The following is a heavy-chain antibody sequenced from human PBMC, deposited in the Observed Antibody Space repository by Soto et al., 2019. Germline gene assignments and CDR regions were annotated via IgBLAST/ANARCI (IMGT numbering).Heavy chain of an antibody. V-gene: IGHV3-21*01. CDR2: ISSSSSYI. Sequence: GGSLRLSCAASGFTFSSYSMNWVRQTPGKGLEGVSSISSSSSYIYYADSVKGRFTISRDNAKNSLCLQMNSLRAEDTAVYYCARDLGGQWLVPDFDFWGQGTLVTVS. J-gene: IGHJ4*02. CDR3: ARDLGGQWLVPDFDF. D-gene: IGHD6-19*01. CDR1: GFTFSSYS.